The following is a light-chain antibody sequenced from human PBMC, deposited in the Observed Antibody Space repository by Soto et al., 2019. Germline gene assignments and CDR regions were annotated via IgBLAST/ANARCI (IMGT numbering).Light chain of an antibody. J-gene: IGKJ2*01. CDR1: QGLRDD. CDR3: LQDYNDPYT. Sequence: AIQMTQSPSSLSSSVGDRVSITCRASQGLRDDLGWYQQNPGKAPKLLIFGASNLQSGVPSRFSGSGSGTDFTLMISSLQPEDSATYYWLQDYNDPYTFGQGTKLEIK. CDR2: GAS. V-gene: IGKV1-6*01.